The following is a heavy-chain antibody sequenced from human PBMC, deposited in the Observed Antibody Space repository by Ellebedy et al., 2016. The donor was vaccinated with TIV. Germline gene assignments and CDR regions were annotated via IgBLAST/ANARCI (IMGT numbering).Heavy chain of an antibody. D-gene: IGHD3-10*01. V-gene: IGHV1-8*01. J-gene: IGHJ3*02. CDR2: INPSDSDT. Sequence: ASVKVSCXASGYTFTSYDINWVRQATGQGLEWLGMINPSDSDTTYAQKFQGRVTMTRKKSTGTVYMELSSLRSEDTALYFCARDKGDKSLARGVIDAFDIWGLGTLVTVSS. CDR3: ARDKGDKSLARGVIDAFDI. CDR1: GYTFTSYD.